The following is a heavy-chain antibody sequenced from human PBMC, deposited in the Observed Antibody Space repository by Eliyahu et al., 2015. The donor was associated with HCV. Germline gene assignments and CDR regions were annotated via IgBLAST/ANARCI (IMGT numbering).Heavy chain of an antibody. CDR1: GGSIXTSS. CDR2: IHYSGST. Sequence: QVQLQESGPGLVKPSETLSLTCTVXGGSIXTSSWXWIRXPPGKGLAGIGYIHYSGSTNYNPXLKSRVTMSVDTSKNQFSLNLTSVTAADTAVYYCASGGGGIAVAGTGGWFDPWGQGTLVTVSS. J-gene: IGHJ5*02. CDR3: ASGGGGIAVAGTGGWFDP. V-gene: IGHV4-59*01. D-gene: IGHD6-19*01.